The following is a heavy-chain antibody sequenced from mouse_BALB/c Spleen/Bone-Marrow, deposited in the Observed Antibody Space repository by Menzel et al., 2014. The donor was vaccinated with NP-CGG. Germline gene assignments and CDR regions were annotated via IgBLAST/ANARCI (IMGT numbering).Heavy chain of an antibody. CDR2: IDPANGNT. CDR3: ATMITDWYFDV. V-gene: IGHV14-3*02. J-gene: IGHJ1*01. Sequence: EVNVVESGAGLVKPGASVKLSCTASGFNIKDTYMHWVKQRPEQGLEWIGRIDPANGNTKYDPKFQGKATITADTSSNTAYLQLSSLTSEDTAVYYCATMITDWYFDVWGAGTTVTVSS. D-gene: IGHD2-4*01. CDR1: GFNIKDTY.